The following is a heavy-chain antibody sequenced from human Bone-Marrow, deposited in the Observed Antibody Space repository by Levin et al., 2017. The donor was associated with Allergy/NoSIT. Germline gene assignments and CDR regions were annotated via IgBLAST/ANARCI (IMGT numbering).Heavy chain of an antibody. J-gene: IGHJ4*02. V-gene: IGHV3-33*01. Sequence: GESLKISCAASGFTFSSYGMHWVRQAPGKGLEWVAVIWYDGSNKYYADSVKGRFTISRDNSKNTLYLQMNSLRAEDTAVYYCARPRGRKKFRGMGLGDWGQGTLVTVSS. CDR3: ARPRGRKKFRGMGLGD. CDR1: GFTFSSYG. D-gene: IGHD3/OR15-3a*01. CDR2: IWYDGSNK.